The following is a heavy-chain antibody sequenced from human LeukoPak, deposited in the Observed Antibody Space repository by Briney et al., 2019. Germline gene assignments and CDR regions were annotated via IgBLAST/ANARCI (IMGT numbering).Heavy chain of an antibody. CDR3: ARDRIAAAGTDL. Sequence: PSETLSLTCSVSGGSISGSTYYWGWIRQPPGKGLEWVANIKQDGSEKNYVDSVKGRFTISRDNAKNSLYLQVNSLRAEDTALYYCARDRIAAAGTDLWGQGTLVTVSS. CDR2: IKQDGSEK. J-gene: IGHJ4*02. CDR1: GGSISGSTYY. D-gene: IGHD6-13*01. V-gene: IGHV3-7*01.